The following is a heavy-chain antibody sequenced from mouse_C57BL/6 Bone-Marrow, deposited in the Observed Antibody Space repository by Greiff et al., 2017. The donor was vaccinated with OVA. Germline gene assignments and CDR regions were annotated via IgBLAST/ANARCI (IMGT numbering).Heavy chain of an antibody. CDR2: IYPRSGNT. V-gene: IGHV1-81*01. D-gene: IGHD1-1*01. CDR3: ARSRYYGIRHFDY. CDR1: GYTFTSYG. Sequence: QVQLQQSGAELARPGASVKLSCKASGYTFTSYGISWVKQRTGQGLEWIGEIYPRSGNTYYNEKFKGKATLTADKSSSTAYMELRSLTSEDSAVYFCARSRYYGIRHFDYWGQGTTLTVSS. J-gene: IGHJ2*01.